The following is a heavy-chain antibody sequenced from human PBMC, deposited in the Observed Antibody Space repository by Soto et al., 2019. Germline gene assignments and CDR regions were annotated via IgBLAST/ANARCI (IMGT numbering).Heavy chain of an antibody. D-gene: IGHD3-16*02. CDR3: ARDLPAFMITFGGVIVPFDY. Sequence: QVQLVQSGAEVKKPGASVKVSCKASGYTFTSYGISWVRQAPGQGLEWMGWISAYNGNTNYAQKLQGRVTMTTDTSTSTAYMELRSLRSDATAVYYCARDLPAFMITFGGVIVPFDYWGQGTLVTVSS. J-gene: IGHJ4*02. V-gene: IGHV1-18*01. CDR2: ISAYNGNT. CDR1: GYTFTSYG.